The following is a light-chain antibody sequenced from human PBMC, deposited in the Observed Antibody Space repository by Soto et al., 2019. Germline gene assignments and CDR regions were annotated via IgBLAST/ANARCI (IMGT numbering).Light chain of an antibody. CDR3: CSYTTSGTFV. Sequence: QSVLTQPASVSESPGQSITISCTGTSSDIGGYNYVSWYQQHPGKAPKLMIYAVTDRPSGVSYRFSGSKSGNTASLTISGLQAEDEADYYCCSYTTSGTFVFGTGTKVTVL. J-gene: IGLJ1*01. CDR1: SSDIGGYNY. V-gene: IGLV2-14*01. CDR2: AVT.